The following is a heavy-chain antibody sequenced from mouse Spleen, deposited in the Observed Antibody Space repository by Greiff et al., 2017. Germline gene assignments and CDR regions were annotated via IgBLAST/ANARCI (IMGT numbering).Heavy chain of an antibody. CDR2: INPGSGGT. D-gene: IGHD1-1*01. Sequence: QVQLQQSGAELVRPGTSVKVSCKASGYAFTNYLIEWVKQRPGQGLEWIGVINPGSGGTNYNEKFKGKATLTADKSSSTAYMQLSSLTSEDSAVFFCARENSYYYDGSYGDYFDYWGQGTTLTVSS. CDR3: ARENSYYYDGSYGDYFDY. J-gene: IGHJ2*01. V-gene: IGHV1-54*01. CDR1: GYAFTNYL.